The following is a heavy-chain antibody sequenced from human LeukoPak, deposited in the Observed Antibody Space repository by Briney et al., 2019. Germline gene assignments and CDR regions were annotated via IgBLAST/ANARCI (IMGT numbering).Heavy chain of an antibody. CDR3: AREIPGYYYDSSGHLDY. D-gene: IGHD3-22*01. CDR2: INAGNGNT. J-gene: IGHJ4*02. Sequence: ASVKVSCKASGYTFTSYAMHWVRQAPGQRLEWMGWINAGNGNTKYSQKFQGRVTITRDTSASTAYMELSSLRSEDTAVYYCAREIPGYYYDSSGHLDYWGQGTLVTVS. V-gene: IGHV1-3*01. CDR1: GYTFTSYA.